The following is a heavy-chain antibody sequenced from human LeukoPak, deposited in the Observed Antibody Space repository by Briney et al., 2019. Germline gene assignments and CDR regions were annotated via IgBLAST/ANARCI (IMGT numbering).Heavy chain of an antibody. Sequence: GGSLRLSCVASGFTSSNYPMTWVRQAPGKGLEWGSAISGTDFRLFYSDSVEGRCTISRGNSKTTPYLQMNSLRAEDTAVYYCAKDNYFTFGGVIVTWGQGTLVTVSS. CDR1: GFTSSNYP. V-gene: IGHV3-23*01. D-gene: IGHD3-16*02. CDR2: ISGTDFRL. CDR3: AKDNYFTFGGVIVT. J-gene: IGHJ5*02.